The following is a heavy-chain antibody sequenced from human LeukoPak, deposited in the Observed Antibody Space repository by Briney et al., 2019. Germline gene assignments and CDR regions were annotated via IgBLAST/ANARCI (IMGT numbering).Heavy chain of an antibody. V-gene: IGHV3-33*01. J-gene: IGHJ4*02. D-gene: IGHD1-14*01. CDR2: IWYDGSNK. CDR1: GFTFSSYG. CDR3: TTDISAVLY. Sequence: QPGRSLRLSCAASGFTFSSYGMHWVRQAPGKGLEWVAVIWYDGSNKYYADSVKGRFTISRDDSENTLYLQMSSLKTEDTAVYYCTTDISAVLYWGQGTLVTVSS.